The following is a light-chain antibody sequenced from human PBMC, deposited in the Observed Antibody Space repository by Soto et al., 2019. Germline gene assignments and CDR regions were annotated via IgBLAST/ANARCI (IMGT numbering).Light chain of an antibody. CDR3: QQSYRTPYT. Sequence: DIQMTQSPSSLSASVGDRVTITCRASQSMGNYLNWYQQKPGKAPKLLIYAASSLQSGVPSRFSGSGSGTAFTLTISSLQPEDSATYCCQQSYRTPYTFGQGTKLEIK. CDR2: AAS. V-gene: IGKV1-39*01. J-gene: IGKJ2*01. CDR1: QSMGNY.